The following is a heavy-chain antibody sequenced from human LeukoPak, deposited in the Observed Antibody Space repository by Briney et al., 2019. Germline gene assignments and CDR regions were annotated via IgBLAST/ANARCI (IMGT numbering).Heavy chain of an antibody. J-gene: IGHJ3*02. CDR3: AGLENLDTWTASHDAFDI. D-gene: IGHD3/OR15-3a*01. V-gene: IGHV5-51*01. Sequence: GESLKISCWGSGYSFINCRIDWGRQVPGKGLEWMGIIFPADSDTRYSPSFQGQVTMSVDKFISTAYLQWSSLKATDTTVYDCAGLENLDTWTASHDAFDIWGQGTMLTVSS. CDR1: GYSFINCR. CDR2: IFPADSDT.